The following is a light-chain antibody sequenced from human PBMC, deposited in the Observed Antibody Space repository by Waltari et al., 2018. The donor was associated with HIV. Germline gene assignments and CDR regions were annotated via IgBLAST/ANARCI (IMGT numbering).Light chain of an antibody. V-gene: IGLV2-14*01. Sequence: QSALTQPASVSGSPGQSITISCTGTSSDVGGYNYVSWYQQNPGRAPKLMVYEVTNRPSGVSNRFSGSKSVNTASLTISGLQTEDEADYYCSSYTTRSTLVFGGGTKLTVL. CDR3: SSYTTRSTLV. CDR1: SSDVGGYNY. J-gene: IGLJ2*01. CDR2: EVT.